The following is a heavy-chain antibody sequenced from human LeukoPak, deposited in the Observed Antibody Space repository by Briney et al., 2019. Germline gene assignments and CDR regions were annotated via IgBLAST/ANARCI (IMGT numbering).Heavy chain of an antibody. CDR1: GFTFSSYG. Sequence: GRSLRLSCAASGFTFSSYGMHWIRQAPGKGLEWVAVIWYDGSNKYYADSVKGRFTISRDNSKNTLYLQMNSLRAEDTAVYYCARDDGPFDYWGQGTLVTVSS. CDR3: ARDDGPFDY. D-gene: IGHD4-17*01. CDR2: IWYDGSNK. J-gene: IGHJ4*02. V-gene: IGHV3-33*01.